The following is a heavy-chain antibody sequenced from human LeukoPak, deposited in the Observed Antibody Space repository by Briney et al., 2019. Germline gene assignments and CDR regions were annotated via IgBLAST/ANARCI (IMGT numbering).Heavy chain of an antibody. D-gene: IGHD2-2*01. CDR3: AARMGEYCSSTSCYPTGFDY. CDR1: GFTFTSSA. V-gene: IGHV1-58*02. J-gene: IGHJ4*02. CDR2: IVVGSGNT. Sequence: SVKVSCKASGFTFTSSAMQWVRQARGQRLEWIGWIVVGSGNTNYAQKFQERVTITRDMSTSTAYMELSSLRSEDTAVYYCAARMGEYCSSTSCYPTGFDYWGQGTLVTVSS.